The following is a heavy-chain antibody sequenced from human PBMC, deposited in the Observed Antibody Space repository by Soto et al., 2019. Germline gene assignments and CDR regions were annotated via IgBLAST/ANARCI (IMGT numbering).Heavy chain of an antibody. CDR3: AKDSSWTYYYYYGMEV. J-gene: IGHJ6*02. Sequence: GGSLRLSCAASGFTFSNYYMNWVRQAPGKGLEWVSNINDNGGKKNYADSVKGRFTISRDNSKNSLYLQMNSLRAEDTAVYYCAKDSSWTYYYYYGMEVWGQGTTVTVSS. D-gene: IGHD6-13*01. V-gene: IGHV3-23*01. CDR2: INDNGGKK. CDR1: GFTFSNYY.